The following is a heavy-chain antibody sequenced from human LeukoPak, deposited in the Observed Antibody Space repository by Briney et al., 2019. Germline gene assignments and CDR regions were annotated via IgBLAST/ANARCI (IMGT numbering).Heavy chain of an antibody. J-gene: IGHJ5*02. CDR1: SYTFTSYG. CDR3: ARARIHYGDYWFDP. V-gene: IGHV1-18*01. Sequence: VKVSCKASSYTFTSYGISWVRQAHGQGLEWMGWISAYNGNTNYAQKLQGRVTMTTDTSTSTAYMELRSLRSDDTAVYYCARARIHYGDYWFDPWGQGTLVTVSS. CDR2: ISAYNGNT. D-gene: IGHD4-17*01.